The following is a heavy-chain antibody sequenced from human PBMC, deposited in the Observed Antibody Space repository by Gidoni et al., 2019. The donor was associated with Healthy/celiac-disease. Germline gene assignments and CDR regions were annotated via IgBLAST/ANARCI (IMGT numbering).Heavy chain of an antibody. CDR3: ARGFYDFWSGYQHNWFDP. V-gene: IGHV4-38-2*02. CDR2: IYHSGIP. D-gene: IGHD3-3*01. J-gene: IGHJ5*02. Sequence: QVQLQESGPGLVKHSETLSRTCTVSGYSISSGYYWGWIRQPPGKGLDCLVIIYHSGIPSYNPSLKIRVTISVDTSKNQFSLKLSSVTAADTAVYYCARGFYDFWSGYQHNWFDPWGQGTLVTVSS. CDR1: GYSISSGYY.